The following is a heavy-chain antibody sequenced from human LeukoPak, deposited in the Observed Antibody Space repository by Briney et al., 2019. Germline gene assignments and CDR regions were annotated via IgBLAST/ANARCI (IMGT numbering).Heavy chain of an antibody. J-gene: IGHJ4*02. D-gene: IGHD5-18*01. CDR2: ISSSSSYT. V-gene: IGHV3-11*06. CDR3: ARDRVRGGYSYGLFDY. CDR1: GFTFSDYY. Sequence: GGSLRLSCAASGFTFSDYYMSWIRQAPGKGLEWVSYISSSSSYTNYADSVKGRFTISRDNAKNSLYLQMNSLRAEDTAVYYCARDRVRGGYSYGLFDYWGQGTLVTVSS.